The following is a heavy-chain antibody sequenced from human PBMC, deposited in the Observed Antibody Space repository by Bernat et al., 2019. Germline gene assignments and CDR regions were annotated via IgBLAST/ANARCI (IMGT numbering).Heavy chain of an antibody. J-gene: IGHJ5*02. D-gene: IGHD5-18*01. V-gene: IGHV4-34*01. CDR3: ARGRHLIQLFFFIGAGTAKLAFDP. Sequence: QVQLQQWGAGLLKPSETLSLTCAVYGGSFSGYYWSWIHQPPGKGLEWIGEINHSGSTNYNPSLKSRVTISVDTSKNQFSLKLSSVTAADTAVYYCARGRHLIQLFFFIGAGTAKLAFDPWGQGTLVTVSS. CDR1: GGSFSGYY. CDR2: INHSGST.